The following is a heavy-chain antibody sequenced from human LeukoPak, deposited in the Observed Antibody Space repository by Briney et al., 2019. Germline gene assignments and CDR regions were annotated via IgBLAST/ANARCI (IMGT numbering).Heavy chain of an antibody. D-gene: IGHD3-9*01. CDR3: ARAERYVDSLSSSGGLWEYKFDH. J-gene: IGHJ4*02. V-gene: IGHV4-38-2*02. CDR1: GYSLSSGFY. CDR2: IYHSGNT. Sequence: PSETLSLTCSVSGYSLSSGFYWAWIRQSPGKGLEWIGNIYHSGNTYQSPSLKSRATMSVDAYKNEFSLRLTSVTAADTAVYYCARAERYVDSLSSSGGLWEYKFDHWGQGTLVTVSS.